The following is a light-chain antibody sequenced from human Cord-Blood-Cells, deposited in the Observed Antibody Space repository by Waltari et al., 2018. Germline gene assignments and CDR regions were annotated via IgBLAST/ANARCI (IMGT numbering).Light chain of an antibody. Sequence: AIRMTQSPSSLSASTGDRVTITCRASQGISSYLAGYQQKPGKAPKLLIYAASTLQSGVPSRFSGSGSGTDFTLTISCLQSEDFATYYCQQYYSYPTFGQGTRLEIK. J-gene: IGKJ5*01. CDR1: QGISSY. V-gene: IGKV1-8*01. CDR2: AAS. CDR3: QQYYSYPT.